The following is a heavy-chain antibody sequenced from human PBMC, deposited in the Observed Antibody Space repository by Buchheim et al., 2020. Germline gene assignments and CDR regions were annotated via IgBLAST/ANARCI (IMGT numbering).Heavy chain of an antibody. CDR3: AREVVYCSSTSCYFLSLTKYYYYYMDV. D-gene: IGHD2-2*01. CDR2: INHSGST. CDR1: GGSFSGYY. Sequence: QVQLQQWGAGLLKPSETLSLTCAVYGGSFSGYYWSWIRQPPGKGLEWIGEINHSGSTNYNPSLKSRVTISVDTSKNQFSLKLSSVTAADTAVYYCAREVVYCSSTSCYFLSLTKYYYYYMDVWGKGTT. J-gene: IGHJ6*03. V-gene: IGHV4-34*01.